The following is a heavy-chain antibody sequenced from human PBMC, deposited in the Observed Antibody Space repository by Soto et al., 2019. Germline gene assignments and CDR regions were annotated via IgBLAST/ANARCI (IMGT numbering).Heavy chain of an antibody. J-gene: IGHJ5*02. CDR2: IWYDGSNK. Sequence: GGSLRLSCAASGFTFSSYGMHWVRQAPGKGLEWVAVIWYDGSNKYYADSVKGRFTISRDNSKNTLYLQMNSLTSDDTAFYYCVRDRPHAWFDPWGQGALVTVSS. CDR3: VRDRPHAWFDP. V-gene: IGHV3-33*01. CDR1: GFTFSSYG.